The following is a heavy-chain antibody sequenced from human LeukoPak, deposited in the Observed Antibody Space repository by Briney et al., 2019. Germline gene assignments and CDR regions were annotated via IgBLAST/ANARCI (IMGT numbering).Heavy chain of an antibody. D-gene: IGHD3-9*01. Sequence: GGSLRLSCAASGFTVSSNYMSWVRQAPGKGLEWVSVIYSGGSTYYADSVKGRFTISRDNSKNTLYLQMNSLRAEDTAVYYCASLILTGYYSSDYWGQGTLVTVSS. J-gene: IGHJ4*02. CDR2: IYSGGST. V-gene: IGHV3-53*05. CDR1: GFTVSSNY. CDR3: ASLILTGYYSSDY.